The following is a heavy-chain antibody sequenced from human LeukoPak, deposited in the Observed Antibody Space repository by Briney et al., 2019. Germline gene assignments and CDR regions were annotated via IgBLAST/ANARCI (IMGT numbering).Heavy chain of an antibody. CDR3: ARGLKPYWTNGVCYTGDF. CDR1: GGSISSSNW. Sequence: SETLSLTCAVSGGSISSSNWWRWVRQPPGKGLEWIGEIYHSGSTNYNPPLKSRVSMSLDTSKNQFSLKLSSVTAADTAVYYCARGLKPYWTNGVCYTGDFWGQGTLVTVSP. CDR2: IYHSGST. D-gene: IGHD2-8*01. J-gene: IGHJ4*02. V-gene: IGHV4-4*02.